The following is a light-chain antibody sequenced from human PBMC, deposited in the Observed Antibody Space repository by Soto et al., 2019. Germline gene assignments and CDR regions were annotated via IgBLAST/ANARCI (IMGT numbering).Light chain of an antibody. CDR1: QSISSW. Sequence: DIQMTQSPSTLSASVGDRVTITCRASQSISSWLAWYQQKPGKAPKLLIYKASSLESGVPSRFSGSGSGTEFTLHISSLQPDDFASYYSQQYNTYSWTFCQGTKVQIQ. V-gene: IGKV1-5*03. CDR3: QQYNTYSWT. CDR2: KAS. J-gene: IGKJ1*01.